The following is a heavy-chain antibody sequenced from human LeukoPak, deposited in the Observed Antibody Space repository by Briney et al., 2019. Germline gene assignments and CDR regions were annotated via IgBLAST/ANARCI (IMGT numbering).Heavy chain of an antibody. J-gene: IGHJ4*02. CDR2: IFSSGTT. Sequence: SETLSLTCTVSGGSLRSYYWSWIRQPPGKGLEWVGYIFSSGTTDSNPSLKSRVTLSVDTSKNQFSLKLSSVTAADTAVYYCARTYCSGGSCHFDYWGQGTLVTVSS. D-gene: IGHD2-15*01. V-gene: IGHV4-59*08. CDR3: ARTYCSGGSCHFDY. CDR1: GGSLRSYY.